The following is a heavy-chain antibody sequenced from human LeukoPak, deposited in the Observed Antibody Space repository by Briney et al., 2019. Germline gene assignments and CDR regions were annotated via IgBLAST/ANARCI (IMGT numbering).Heavy chain of an antibody. J-gene: IGHJ5*02. Sequence: SVKVSCKASGGTFSSYAISWVRQAPGQGLEWMGGIIPIFGTANYAQKFQGRVTITADESTSTAYMELSSLRSDDTAVYYCASGEQQLGLAYWFDPWGQGTLVSVSS. D-gene: IGHD6-13*01. CDR2: IIPIFGTA. V-gene: IGHV1-69*13. CDR3: ASGEQQLGLAYWFDP. CDR1: GGTFSSYA.